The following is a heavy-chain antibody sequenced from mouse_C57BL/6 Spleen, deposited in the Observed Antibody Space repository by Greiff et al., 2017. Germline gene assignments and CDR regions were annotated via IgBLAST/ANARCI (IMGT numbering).Heavy chain of an antibody. Sequence: EVKLVESGGGLVKPGGSLKLSCAASGFTFSSYAMSWVRQTPEKRLEWVATISDGGSYTYYPDNVKGRFTISRDNAKNNLYLQMSHLKSEDTAMYYCARSTPNFDGWGTGTTVTVSS. CDR2: ISDGGSYT. CDR3: ARSTPNFDG. J-gene: IGHJ1*03. D-gene: IGHD2-1*01. V-gene: IGHV5-4*03. CDR1: GFTFSSYA.